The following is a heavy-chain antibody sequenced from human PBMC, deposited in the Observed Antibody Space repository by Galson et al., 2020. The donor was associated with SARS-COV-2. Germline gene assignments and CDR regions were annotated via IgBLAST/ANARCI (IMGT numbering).Heavy chain of an antibody. V-gene: IGHV3-9*01. CDR2: ISWNSGSI. J-gene: IGHJ4*02. CDR3: AKAGGDYGDYYLGPDY. D-gene: IGHD4-17*01. Sequence: SLKISCAASGFTFDDYAMHWVRQAPGKGLEWVSGISWNSGSIGYADSVKGRFTISRDNAKNSLYLQMNSLRAEDTALYYCAKAGGDYGDYYLGPDYWGQGTLVTVSS. CDR1: GFTFDDYA.